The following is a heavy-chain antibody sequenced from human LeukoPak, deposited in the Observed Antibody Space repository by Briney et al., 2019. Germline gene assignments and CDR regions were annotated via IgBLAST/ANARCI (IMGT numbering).Heavy chain of an antibody. V-gene: IGHV4-61*02. CDR2: ISSSGST. D-gene: IGHD6-13*01. J-gene: IGHJ6*03. CDR1: GDSISSGDYY. Sequence: SETLSLTCTVSGDSISSGDYYWSWIRQPAGKGLEWIGRISSSGSTNYNPSLKSRVTISVDTSKNQFSLKLSSVTAADTAVYFCARGRVSSSSWYSTYYYYFYMDVWGKGTTVTVSS. CDR3: ARGRVSSSSWYSTYYYYFYMDV.